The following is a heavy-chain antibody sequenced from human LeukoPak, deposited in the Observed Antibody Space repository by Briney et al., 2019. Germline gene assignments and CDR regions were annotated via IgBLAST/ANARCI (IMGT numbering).Heavy chain of an antibody. D-gene: IGHD3-22*01. CDR2: IKQDGSEK. Sequence: GGSLRLSCAASGFTFSNYWMSWVRQAPGKGLEWVANIKQDGSEKCYVDSVKGRFTISRDNSKMTLTLQMNSLRAEDTAVYYCAKRLKRNYYYHYAMDVWGQGTTVTVSS. V-gene: IGHV3-7*03. J-gene: IGHJ6*02. CDR1: GFTFSNYW. CDR3: AKRLKRNYYYHYAMDV.